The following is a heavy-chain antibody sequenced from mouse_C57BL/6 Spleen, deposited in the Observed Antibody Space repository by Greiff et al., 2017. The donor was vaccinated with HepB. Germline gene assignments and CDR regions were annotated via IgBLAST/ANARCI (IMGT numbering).Heavy chain of an antibody. D-gene: IGHD2-4*01. V-gene: IGHV14-4*01. CDR1: GFNIKDDY. CDR2: IDPENGDT. CDR3: TVMIRGAWFAY. J-gene: IGHJ3*01. Sequence: VQLQQSGAELVRPGASVKLSCTASGFNIKDDYMHWVKQRPEQGLEWIGWIDPENGDTEYASKFQGKATITADTSSNTAYLQLSSLTSEDTAVYYCTVMIRGAWFAYGGQGTLVTVSA.